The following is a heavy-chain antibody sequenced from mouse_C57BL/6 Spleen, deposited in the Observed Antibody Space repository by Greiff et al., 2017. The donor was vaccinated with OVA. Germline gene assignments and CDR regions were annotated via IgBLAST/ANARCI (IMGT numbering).Heavy chain of an antibody. D-gene: IGHD2-5*01. J-gene: IGHJ3*01. CDR1: GFTFSDYY. Sequence: EVKLMESAGGLVQPGSSMKLSCTASGFTFSDYYMAWVRQVPEKGLEWVANINYDGSSTYYLDSLKSRFIISRDNAKNILYLQMSSLKSEDTATYYCARVYSNYFLAYWGQGTLVTVSA. V-gene: IGHV5-16*01. CDR3: ARVYSNYFLAY. CDR2: INYDGSST.